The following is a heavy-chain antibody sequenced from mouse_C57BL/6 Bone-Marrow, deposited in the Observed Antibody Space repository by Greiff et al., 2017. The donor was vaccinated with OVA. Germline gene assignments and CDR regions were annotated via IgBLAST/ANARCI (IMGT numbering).Heavy chain of an antibody. CDR1: GFNIKDYY. CDR3: ARICSGYVDYAMDY. J-gene: IGHJ4*01. Sequence: EVKLMESGAELVKPGASVKLSCTASGFNIKDYYMHWVKQRTEQGLEWIGRIDPEDGETKYAPKFQGKATITADTASNTAYLQLSSLTSEDTAVYYCARICSGYVDYAMDYWGQGTSVTVSS. CDR2: IDPEDGET. V-gene: IGHV14-2*01. D-gene: IGHD3-2*02.